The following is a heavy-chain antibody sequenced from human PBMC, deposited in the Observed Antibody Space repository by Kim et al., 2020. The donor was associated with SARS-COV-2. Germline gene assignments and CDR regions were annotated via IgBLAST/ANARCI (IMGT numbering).Heavy chain of an antibody. Sequence: SVKVSCKASGDTFNTYGISWVRQAPGQGLEWLGGMIPIFGTSRYAQKFQGRVTMTADKFTSTAYMDLSSLRSEDTAVYYCATTVFGGSNSRYYFDFWAREPWSPSPQ. V-gene: IGHV1-69*06. J-gene: IGHJ4*02. CDR3: ATTVFGGSNSRYYFDF. CDR1: GDTFNTYG. D-gene: IGHD3-3*01. CDR2: MIPIFGTS.